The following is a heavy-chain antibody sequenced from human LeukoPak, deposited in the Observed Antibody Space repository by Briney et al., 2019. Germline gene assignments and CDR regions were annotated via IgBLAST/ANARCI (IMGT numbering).Heavy chain of an antibody. V-gene: IGHV1-18*01. CDR3: ARGRDHLLLEY. J-gene: IGHJ4*02. CDR1: GYIFVSYY. D-gene: IGHD1-14*01. Sequence: VASVKVSCKASGYIFVSYYINWVRQAPGQGLEWMGSISGYNGHTNYAQKFQGRVTMTTDTSTSTAYMELRSLTSDDTAVYFCARGRDHLLLEYWGQGTLVTVYS. CDR2: ISGYNGHT.